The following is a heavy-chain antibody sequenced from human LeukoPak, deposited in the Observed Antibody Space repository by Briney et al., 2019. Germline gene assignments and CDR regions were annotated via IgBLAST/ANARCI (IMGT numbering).Heavy chain of an antibody. CDR3: ARAWVPSYNWFGP. Sequence: PETLSLTCAVYGGSFIGFHWNWIRQPPGKGLEWIGDINHSGSTNYNPSLTSRVTISVDPSKNQFSLKLSSVTAADTAVYYCARAWVPSYNWFGPWGQGTLVTVSS. J-gene: IGHJ5*02. D-gene: IGHD3-10*01. V-gene: IGHV4-34*01. CDR2: INHSGST. CDR1: GGSFIGFH.